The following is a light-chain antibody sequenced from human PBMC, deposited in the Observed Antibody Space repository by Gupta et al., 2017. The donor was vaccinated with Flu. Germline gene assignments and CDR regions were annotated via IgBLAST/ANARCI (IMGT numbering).Light chain of an antibody. CDR3: QQHDAAPCT. CDR1: QNVLHSYDEKTY. J-gene: IGKJ3*01. CDR2: SPS. V-gene: IGKV4-1*01. Sequence: SPGERATINCKSSQNVLHSYDEKTYLAWYLQKPGQPPKLLIYSPSIRESGVPDRFSGSGSGTDFTLTISSLQAEDVAVYYCQQHDAAPCTFGHGTNVDIQ.